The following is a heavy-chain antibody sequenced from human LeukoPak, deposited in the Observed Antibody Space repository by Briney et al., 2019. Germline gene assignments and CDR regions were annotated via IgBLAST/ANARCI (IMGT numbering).Heavy chain of an antibody. V-gene: IGHV4-39*01. CDR1: GGSISSSSYY. D-gene: IGHD2-15*01. J-gene: IGHJ4*02. CDR3: ASSLVDCSGGSCYPPVGN. CDR2: IYYSGST. Sequence: SETLSLTCTVSGGSISSSSYYWGWIRQPPGKGLEWIGSIYYSGSTYYNPSLKSRVTICVDTSKYQFSLKLSSVTAADTAVYYCASSLVDCSGGSCYPPVGNWGQGTLVTVSS.